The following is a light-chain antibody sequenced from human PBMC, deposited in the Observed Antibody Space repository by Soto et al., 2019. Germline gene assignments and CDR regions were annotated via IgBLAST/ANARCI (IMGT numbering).Light chain of an antibody. V-gene: IGKV3D-20*02. J-gene: IGKJ1*01. Sequence: EIVLTQSPGTLSLSPGERATLSCRASQSVSSSYLAWYQQKPGQAPRLLIYRTSNRATGIPDRFSGSGSGTDFTLTISRLEPEDLAVYYCQQRGNRPPWTFGQGTKVDIK. CDR3: QQRGNRPPWT. CDR1: QSVSSSY. CDR2: RTS.